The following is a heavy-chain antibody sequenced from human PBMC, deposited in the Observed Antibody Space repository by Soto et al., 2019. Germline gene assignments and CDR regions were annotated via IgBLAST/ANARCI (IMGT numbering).Heavy chain of an antibody. D-gene: IGHD1-26*01. J-gene: IGHJ6*02. CDR1: GGSISSYY. V-gene: IGHV4-59*01. CDR3: ARDHVRVGATYYYYGMDV. Sequence: SETLSLTXTVSGGSISSYYWSWIRQPPGKGLEWIGYIYYSGSTNYNPSLKSRVTISVDTSKNQFSLKLSSVTAADTAVYYCARDHVRVGATYYYYGMDVWGQGTTVTVSS. CDR2: IYYSGST.